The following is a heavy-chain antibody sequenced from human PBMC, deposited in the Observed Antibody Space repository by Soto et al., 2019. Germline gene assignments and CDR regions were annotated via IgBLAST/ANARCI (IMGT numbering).Heavy chain of an antibody. CDR3: ARSPVPAAITFDY. CDR1: GGSISSGDYY. D-gene: IGHD2-2*02. CDR2: IYYSGST. J-gene: IGHJ4*02. V-gene: IGHV4-30-4*01. Sequence: SETLSLTCTVSGGSISSGDYYWSWIRQPPGKGLEWIGYIYYSGSTYYNPSLKSRVTVSVDTSKNQFSLRLSSVTAADTAVYYCARSPVPAAITFDYWGQGTLVTVSS.